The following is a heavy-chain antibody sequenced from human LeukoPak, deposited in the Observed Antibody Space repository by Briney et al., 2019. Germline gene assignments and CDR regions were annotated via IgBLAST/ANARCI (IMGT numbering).Heavy chain of an antibody. CDR3: ARLFDS. V-gene: IGHV4-39*01. CDR2: INYSGTT. J-gene: IGHJ4*02. CDR1: GGAISNDNFY. Sequence: PSETLSLACTVSGGAISNDNFYWGWVRQPPGKGLEWVGSINYSGTTYYNPSLRGRVSISVDTSRTQFFLRLSSVTAADTAVYYCARLFDSWGQGTLVTVSS.